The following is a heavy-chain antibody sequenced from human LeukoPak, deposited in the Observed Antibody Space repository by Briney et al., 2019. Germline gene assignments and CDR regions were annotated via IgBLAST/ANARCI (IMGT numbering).Heavy chain of an antibody. V-gene: IGHV4-39*01. CDR1: GGSISSSSYY. CDR3: ASFPIRGSGNYYYYGMDV. J-gene: IGHJ6*02. Sequence: SETLSLTCTVSGGSISSSSYYWGWIRQPPGKGLEWIGSIYYSGSTYYNPFLKSRVTISVDTSKNQFSLKLSSVTAADTAVYYCASFPIRGSGNYYYYGMDVWGQGTTVTASS. CDR2: IYYSGST. D-gene: IGHD3-10*01.